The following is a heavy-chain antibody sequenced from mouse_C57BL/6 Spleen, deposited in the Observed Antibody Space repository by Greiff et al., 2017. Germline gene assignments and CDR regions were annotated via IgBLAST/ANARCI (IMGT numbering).Heavy chain of an antibody. CDR2: ISYDGSN. Sequence: EVQLQESGPGLVKPSQSLSLTCSVTGYSITSGYYWNWIRQFPGNKLEWMGYISYDGSNNYNPSLKNRISITRDTSKNQFFLKLNSVTTEDTATYYCAREGVYYSNYGGFAYWGQGTLVTVSA. D-gene: IGHD2-5*01. CDR3: AREGVYYSNYGGFAY. CDR1: GYSITSGYY. V-gene: IGHV3-6*01. J-gene: IGHJ3*01.